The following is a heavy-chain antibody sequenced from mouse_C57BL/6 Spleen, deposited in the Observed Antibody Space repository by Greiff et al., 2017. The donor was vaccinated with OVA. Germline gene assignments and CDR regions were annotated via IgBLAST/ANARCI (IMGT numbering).Heavy chain of an antibody. D-gene: IGHD2-4*01. CDR3: TRGVYDYDWYFDV. CDR2: ISSGGDYI. CDR1: GFTFSSYA. J-gene: IGHJ1*03. Sequence: EVKLMESGEGLVKPGGSLKLSCAASGFTFSSYAMSWVRQTPEKRLEWVAYISSGGDYIYYADTVKGRFTISRDNARNTLYLQMSSLKSEDTAMYYCTRGVYDYDWYFDVWGTGTTVTVSS. V-gene: IGHV5-9-1*02.